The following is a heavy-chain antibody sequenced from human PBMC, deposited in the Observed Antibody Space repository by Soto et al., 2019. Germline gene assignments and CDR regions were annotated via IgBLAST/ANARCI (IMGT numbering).Heavy chain of an antibody. CDR1: GGSFSGYY. D-gene: IGHD6-13*01. V-gene: IGHV4-34*01. CDR2: INHSGST. CDR3: AIVGTVRSWPDRSISWDAWFDP. J-gene: IGHJ5*02. Sequence: SETLSLTCAVYGGSFSGYYWSWIRQPPGKGLEWIGEINHSGSTNYNPSLKSRVTISVDTSKNQFSLKLSSVTAADTAVYYCAIVGTVRSWPDRSISWDAWFDPWGQGTLVTVSS.